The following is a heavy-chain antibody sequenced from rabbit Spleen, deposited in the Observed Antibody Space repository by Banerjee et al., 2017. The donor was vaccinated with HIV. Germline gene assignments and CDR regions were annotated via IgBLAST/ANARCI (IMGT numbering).Heavy chain of an antibody. CDR2: IYGGDGHST. D-gene: IGHD2-1*01. J-gene: IGHJ4*01. V-gene: IGHV1S45*01. CDR1: GFSFSNSYY. CDR3: ARGSAAMTMVITGFYFNL. Sequence: QEQLVESGGDRVKPGASLTLTCTASGFSFSNSYYMCWVRQAPGKGLESIACIYGGDGHSTWYASWAKGRFTISKTSSTTVALQVTSLTVADTATYFCARGSAAMTMVITGFYFNLWGQGTLVTVS.